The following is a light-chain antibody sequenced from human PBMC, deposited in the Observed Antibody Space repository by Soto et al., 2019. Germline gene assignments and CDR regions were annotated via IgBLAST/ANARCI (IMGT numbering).Light chain of an antibody. CDR2: YAS. CDR1: QSVRNN. CDR3: QQHNNWPPIT. J-gene: IGKJ5*01. V-gene: IGKV3-15*01. Sequence: EIMMTQSPATLSVSPGERATLSCRASQSVRNNLAWYQHKPGQVPRLLTYYASTRATGIPARFSGSGSGTEFTLTISSLLSEDVAVYYCQQHNNWPPITFGQGTRLEMK.